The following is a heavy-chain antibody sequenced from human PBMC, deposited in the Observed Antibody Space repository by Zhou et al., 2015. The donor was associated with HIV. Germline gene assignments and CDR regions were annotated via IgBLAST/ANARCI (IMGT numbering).Heavy chain of an antibody. CDR3: ARGSYGDY. CDR1: GYTFNSYD. CDR2: ISSSRGTT. J-gene: IGHJ4*02. V-gene: IGHV1-8*01. D-gene: IGHD3-16*01. Sequence: QVQLVQSGAEVKKPGASVKVSCKASGYTFNSYDINWVRQATGQGLEWLGWISSSRGTTDSARVHQDRIIMTTDPATGTAYLELRDLRLDDTAMYFCARGSYGDYWGQGTLVIVSS.